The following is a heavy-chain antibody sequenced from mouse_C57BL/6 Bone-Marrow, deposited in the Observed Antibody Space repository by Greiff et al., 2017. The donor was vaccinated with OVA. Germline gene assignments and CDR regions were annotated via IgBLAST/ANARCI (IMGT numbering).Heavy chain of an antibody. V-gene: IGHV1-18*01. CDR2: INPNNGGT. J-gene: IGHJ3*01. CDR3: ARGGLTGFAY. Sequence: VQLQQSGPELVKPGASVKLPCKASGYTFTGYYMDWVKQSHGQSLEWIGDINPNNGGTIYNQKFKGKATLTVDKSSSTAYMELRSLTSEDTAVYYCARGGLTGFAYWGQGTLVTVSA. CDR1: GYTFTGYY.